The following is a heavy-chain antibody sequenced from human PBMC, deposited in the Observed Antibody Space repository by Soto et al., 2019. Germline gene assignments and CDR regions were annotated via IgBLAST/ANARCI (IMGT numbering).Heavy chain of an antibody. V-gene: IGHV3-33*03. D-gene: IGHD2-15*01. CDR1: GFTFSSYG. CDR2: IWYNGSKK. Sequence: QVHLVESGGGVVQPGRSLRLSCAASGFTFSSYGMLWVRQAPGKGLEWVAVIWYNGSKKYYGESVKGRFTIFRDNSENTLYLEMSSRRAEDTAVYYCARQLAVPYAAYAMDVWGQGTRVTVSS. J-gene: IGHJ6*02. CDR3: ARQLAVPYAAYAMDV.